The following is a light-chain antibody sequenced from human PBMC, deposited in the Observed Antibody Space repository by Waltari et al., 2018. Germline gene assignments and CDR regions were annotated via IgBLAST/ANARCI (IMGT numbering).Light chain of an antibody. CDR1: QSVTTL. CDR3: QQRSSWGFT. CDR2: DAS. J-gene: IGKJ3*01. V-gene: IGKV3-11*01. Sequence: EIVLTQSPATVSLSPGESATLSCRASQSVTTLLAWYQQRPGQAPRLLNYDASNRATGIPARFSGSGFGTGFTLTISNLDPEDSAIYYCQQRSSWGFTFGPGTKVEIK.